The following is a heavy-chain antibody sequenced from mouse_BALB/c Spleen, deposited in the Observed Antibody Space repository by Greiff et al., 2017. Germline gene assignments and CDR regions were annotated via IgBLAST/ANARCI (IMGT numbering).Heavy chain of an antibody. CDR3: ARSLYYGSRNWYFDV. Sequence: VKLMESGAELAKPGASVKMSCKASGYTFTSYLMHWVKQRPGQGLEWIGYINPSTGYTEYNQKFKDKATLTADKSSSTAYMQLSSLTSEDSAVYYCARSLYYGSRNWYFDVWGAGTTVTVSS. CDR2: INPSTGYT. D-gene: IGHD1-1*01. CDR1: GYTFTSYL. V-gene: IGHV1-4*01. J-gene: IGHJ1*01.